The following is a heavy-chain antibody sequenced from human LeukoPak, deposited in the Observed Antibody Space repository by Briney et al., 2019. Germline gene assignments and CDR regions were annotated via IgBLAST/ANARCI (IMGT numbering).Heavy chain of an antibody. V-gene: IGHV3-20*04. J-gene: IGHJ4*02. CDR1: GFTFDDHG. CDR3: ARDVSWGTSYFDY. CDR2: INWNGGST. Sequence: GGSLRLSCIASGFTFDDHGMSWVRQAPRKGIEWVSNINWNGGSTGYVDSVKGRFAISRDNGKNSLYLQMNNLRVEDTAFYYCARDVSWGTSYFDYWGQGILVTVSS. D-gene: IGHD1-1*01.